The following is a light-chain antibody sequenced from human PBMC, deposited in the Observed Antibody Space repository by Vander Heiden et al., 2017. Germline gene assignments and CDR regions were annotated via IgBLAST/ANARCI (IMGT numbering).Light chain of an antibody. Sequence: SYELTQPPPVSVSPGKTARITCSGDALPKQYAYWYQQKPGQAPVLVIYKDTERPSGIPERFSGSSSGTTVTLTISGVQSEDEADYYCQSADSSGARGVFGGGTKLTVL. CDR1: ALPKQY. CDR3: QSADSSGARGV. CDR2: KDT. J-gene: IGLJ3*02. V-gene: IGLV3-25*03.